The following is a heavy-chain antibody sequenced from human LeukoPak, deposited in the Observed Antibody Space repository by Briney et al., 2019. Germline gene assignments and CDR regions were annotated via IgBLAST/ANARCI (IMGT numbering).Heavy chain of an antibody. CDR2: ISSSSSYI. Sequence: PGGSLRLSCAASGFTFSSYSMSWVRQAPGKGLEWVSSISSSSSYIYYADSVKGRFTISRDNAKNSLYLQMNSLRAEDTAVYYCACADIVVVPAAIGPPYGMDVWGQGTTVTVSS. V-gene: IGHV3-21*01. CDR1: GFTFSSYS. J-gene: IGHJ6*02. CDR3: ACADIVVVPAAIGPPYGMDV. D-gene: IGHD2-2*02.